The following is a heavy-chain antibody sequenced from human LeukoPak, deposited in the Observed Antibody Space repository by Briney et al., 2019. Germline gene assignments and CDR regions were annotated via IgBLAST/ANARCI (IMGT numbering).Heavy chain of an antibody. CDR3: AKDHRRDGYNFDRY. CDR2: IWYDGSNK. V-gene: IGHV3-33*06. D-gene: IGHD5-24*01. Sequence: GRSLRLSCAASGFTFSSYGMHWVRQAPGKGLERVAVIWYDGSNKYYADSVKSRFTISRDNSQNTLYLQMNSLRAEDTAVYYCAKDHRRDGYNFDRYWGQGTLVTVSS. J-gene: IGHJ4*02. CDR1: GFTFSSYG.